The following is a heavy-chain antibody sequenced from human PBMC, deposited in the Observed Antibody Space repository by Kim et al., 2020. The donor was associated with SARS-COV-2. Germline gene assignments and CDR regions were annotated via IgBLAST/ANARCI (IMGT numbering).Heavy chain of an antibody. Sequence: SETLSLTCTVSGGSISSGGYYWSWIRQHPGKGLEWIGYIYYSGSTYYNPSLKSRVTISVDMSKNQFSLKLSSVTAADTAVYYCVRGHPYYYDSSGTPSGGYYFDYWGQGTLVTVSS. V-gene: IGHV4-31*03. CDR2: IYYSGST. D-gene: IGHD3-22*01. CDR1: GGSISSGGYY. J-gene: IGHJ4*02. CDR3: VRGHPYYYDSSGTPSGGYYFDY.